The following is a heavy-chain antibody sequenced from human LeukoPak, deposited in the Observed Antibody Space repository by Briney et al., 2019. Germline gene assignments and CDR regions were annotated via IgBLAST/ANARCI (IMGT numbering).Heavy chain of an antibody. J-gene: IGHJ4*02. Sequence: PGGSLRLSCAASGLAFSSHWMHWVRQAPGKGLVWVSRINTGGSTTDYADSVKGRFTISRDNAKNTLYLQMNSLRAEDTAVYYCSRDLRGRDDYWGQGILVIVSS. CDR3: SRDLRGRDDY. CDR2: INTGGSTT. CDR1: GLAFSSHW. D-gene: IGHD5-24*01. V-gene: IGHV3-74*01.